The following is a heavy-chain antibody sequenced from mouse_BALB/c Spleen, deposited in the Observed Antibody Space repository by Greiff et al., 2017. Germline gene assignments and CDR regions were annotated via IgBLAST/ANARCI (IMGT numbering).Heavy chain of an antibody. J-gene: IGHJ4*01. D-gene: IGHD1-1*01. CDR2: IYPGDGDT. CDR3: AGGGLLQSYYYAMDY. Sequence: VQLQQSGAELVRPGSSVKISCKASGYAFSSYCMNWVKQRPGQGLEWNGQIYPGDGDTNYNGKFKGKATLTTDKSSSTAYMQLISLTSEDSAVYFCAGGGLLQSYYYAMDYWGQGTSVTVSS. CDR1: GYAFSSYC. V-gene: IGHV1-80*01.